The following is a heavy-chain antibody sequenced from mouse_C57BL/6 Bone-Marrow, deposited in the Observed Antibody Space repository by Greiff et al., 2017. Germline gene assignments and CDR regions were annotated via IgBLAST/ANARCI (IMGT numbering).Heavy chain of an antibody. Sequence: VQLQQPGAELVRPGASVKLSCTASGFNIKDDYMHWVKQRPEQGLEWIGWIDPENGDTEYASKFQGKATITADTSSNTAYLQLSSLTSEDTAVYYCTTDYGSSPDYWGQGTTLPVAS. J-gene: IGHJ2*01. D-gene: IGHD1-1*01. V-gene: IGHV14-4*01. CDR2: IDPENGDT. CDR3: TTDYGSSPDY. CDR1: GFNIKDDY.